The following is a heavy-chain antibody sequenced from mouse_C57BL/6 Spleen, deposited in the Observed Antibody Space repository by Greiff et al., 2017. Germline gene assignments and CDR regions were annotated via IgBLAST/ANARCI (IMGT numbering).Heavy chain of an antibody. Sequence: EVKLVESGPGLVKPSQSLSLTCSVTGYSITSGYYWNWIRQFPGNKLEWMGYISYDGSNNYNPSLKNRISITRDTSKNQFFLKLNSVTTEDTATYYCARGRGNYALFFDYWGQGTTLTVSS. CDR2: ISYDGSN. D-gene: IGHD2-1*01. V-gene: IGHV3-6*01. CDR3: ARGRGNYALFFDY. J-gene: IGHJ2*01. CDR1: GYSITSGYY.